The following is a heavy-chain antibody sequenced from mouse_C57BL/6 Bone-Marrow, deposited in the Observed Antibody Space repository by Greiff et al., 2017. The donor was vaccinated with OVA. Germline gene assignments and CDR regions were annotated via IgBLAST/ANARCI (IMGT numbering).Heavy chain of an antibody. CDR1: GFTFSSYG. J-gene: IGHJ4*01. CDR2: ISSGGSYT. CDR3: ARQGYYVDYAMDY. D-gene: IGHD2-3*01. V-gene: IGHV5-6*01. Sequence: EVQRVESGGDLVKPGGSLKLSCAASGFTFSSYGMSWVRQTPDKRLEWVATISSGGSYTYYPDSVKGRFTISRDNAKNTLYLQMSSLKSEDTAMYYCARQGYYVDYAMDYWGQGTSVTVSS.